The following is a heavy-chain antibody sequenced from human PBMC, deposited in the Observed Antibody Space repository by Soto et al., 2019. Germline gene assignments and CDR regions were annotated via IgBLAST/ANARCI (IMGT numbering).Heavy chain of an antibody. CDR1: GFTFSSYT. J-gene: IGHJ4*02. V-gene: IGHV3-21*01. CDR2: ITSSSSAI. CDR3: ARDPTTGTYPFNY. D-gene: IGHD1-1*01. Sequence: EVQLLESGGGLVKPGGSLRLSCAASGFTFSSYTMNWVRQAPGKGLEWVSSITSSSSAIYYADSVRGRFTISRDNAKNSLYPQMHRLRADDATVYYWARDPTTGTYPFNYWGQGTLITVSS.